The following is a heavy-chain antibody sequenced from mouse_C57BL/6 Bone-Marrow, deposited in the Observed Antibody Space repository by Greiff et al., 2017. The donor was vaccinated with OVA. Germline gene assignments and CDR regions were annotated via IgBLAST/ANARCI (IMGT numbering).Heavy chain of an antibody. D-gene: IGHD1-1*01. CDR1: GYTFTSYG. Sequence: VQLQQSGAELARPGASVKLSCKASGYTFTSYGISWVKQRPGQGLEWIGEIYPRSGNTYYNEKFKGKATLTADKSSSTAYMELRSLTSEDAAVYFCARQVSDYYGSSPHWWGQGTTLTVSS. CDR3: ARQVSDYYGSSPHW. J-gene: IGHJ2*01. CDR2: IYPRSGNT. V-gene: IGHV1-81*01.